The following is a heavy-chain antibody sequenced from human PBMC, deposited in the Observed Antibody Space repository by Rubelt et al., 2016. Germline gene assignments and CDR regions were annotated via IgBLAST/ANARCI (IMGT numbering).Heavy chain of an antibody. Sequence: QVQLVQPGAEVKKPGASVKVSCKASGYTFTGYYMHWVRQAPGQGLEWMGWINPNSGGTNYAQRFKGRCTMTMDTSISTAYMELSRLRSDDTAVYYCARSSGDAFDIWGQGTMVTVSS. CDR3: ARSSGDAFDI. D-gene: IGHD2-15*01. J-gene: IGHJ3*02. CDR2: INPNSGGT. CDR1: GYTFTGYY. V-gene: IGHV1-2*02.